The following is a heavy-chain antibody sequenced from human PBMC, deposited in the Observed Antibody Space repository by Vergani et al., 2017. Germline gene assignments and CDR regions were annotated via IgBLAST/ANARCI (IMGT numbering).Heavy chain of an antibody. CDR3: ASGKYYSDSTSHFRGRYFDV. D-gene: IGHD3-16*01. CDR2: IYNSGNG. J-gene: IGHJ2*01. V-gene: IGHV4-39*01. Sequence: QVQLQESGPGLVKPSQTLSLTCTVSGGSISSRSYYWGWIRQPPGKGLEWIGSIYNSGNGDSSSSLKSRVTISADTSKNQFSLRLTSVTAADTAVYYCASGKYYSDSTSHFRGRYFDVWGRGTLVTVPS. CDR1: GGSISSRSYY.